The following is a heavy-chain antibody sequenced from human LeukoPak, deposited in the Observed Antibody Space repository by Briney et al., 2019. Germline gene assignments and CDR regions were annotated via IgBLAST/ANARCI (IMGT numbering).Heavy chain of an antibody. V-gene: IGHV1-24*01. CDR2: FDPEDGET. D-gene: IGHD6-13*01. CDR1: GYTFTTFG. J-gene: IGHJ6*02. CDR3: AIGIEGQQLVGTRYYYYGMDV. Sequence: ASVKVSCKASGYTFTTFGISWVRQAPGKGLEWMGGFDPEDGETIYAQKFQGRVTMTEDTSTDTAYMELSSLRSEDTAVYYCAIGIEGQQLVGTRYYYYGMDVWGQGTTVTVSS.